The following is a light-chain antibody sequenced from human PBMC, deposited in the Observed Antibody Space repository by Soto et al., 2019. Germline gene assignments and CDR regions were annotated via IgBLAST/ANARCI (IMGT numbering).Light chain of an antibody. CDR2: GAS. Sequence: EIVMTQSPATLSVSPGERATLSCRASQSITINLAWYQQRPGQAPRLLIYGASTRATGIPARFSGSGSGTEFALTFSSLRSQDFASYYCQQYANWHPWTFGQGTKVEIK. V-gene: IGKV3-15*01. CDR3: QQYANWHPWT. CDR1: QSITIN. J-gene: IGKJ1*01.